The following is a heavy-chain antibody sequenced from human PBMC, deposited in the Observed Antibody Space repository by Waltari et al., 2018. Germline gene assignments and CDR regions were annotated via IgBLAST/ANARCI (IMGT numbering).Heavy chain of an antibody. CDR1: GFTFSSYW. Sequence: EVQLVESGGGLVQPGGSLRLSCAASGFTFSSYWMSWVRQAPGTGMEGMANIKPGGSGKDYVDSLKGRFTISRDNAKDSLYLQMNSLRAEDTAVYYCARDGDGWELHDYWGQGTLVTVSS. CDR3: ARDGDGWELHDY. CDR2: IKPGGSGK. D-gene: IGHD1-26*01. J-gene: IGHJ4*02. V-gene: IGHV3-7*01.